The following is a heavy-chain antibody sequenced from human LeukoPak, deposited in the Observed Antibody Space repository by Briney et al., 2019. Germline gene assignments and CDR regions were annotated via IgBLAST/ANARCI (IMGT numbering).Heavy chain of an antibody. V-gene: IGHV3-33*01. CDR1: GFTFSSYG. Sequence: PGKSLRLSCVASGFTFSSYGMHWVSQAPGKGLEWVAIIWSDGSTKYYVGSVRGRFTISRDSSKSTLYLQMNSLRAEDTAVYYCARDAATSVGMPHYWGQGTVVTVSS. J-gene: IGHJ4*02. CDR3: ARDAATSVGMPHY. CDR2: IWSDGSTK. D-gene: IGHD2-2*01.